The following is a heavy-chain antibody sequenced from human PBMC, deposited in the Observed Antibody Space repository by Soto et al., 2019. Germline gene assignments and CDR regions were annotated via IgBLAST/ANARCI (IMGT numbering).Heavy chain of an antibody. V-gene: IGHV4-31*03. J-gene: IGHJ5*02. CDR1: GGSISSGGYY. Sequence: QVQLQESGPRLVKPSQTLSLTCTVSGGSISSGGYYWSWIRQHPGKGLEWIGYIYYSGSTYYNPSLKSRVRISVDTSKNQFSLKLSSVTAADTAVYYCASNPTTNSGSYGFDPWGEGTLVTVSS. D-gene: IGHD1-26*01. CDR3: ASNPTTNSGSYGFDP. CDR2: IYYSGST.